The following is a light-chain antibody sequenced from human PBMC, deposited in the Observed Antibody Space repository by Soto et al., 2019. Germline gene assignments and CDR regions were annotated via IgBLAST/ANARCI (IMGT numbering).Light chain of an antibody. Sequence: VLTQSRGTACWARGEIAAVAGWASQSADRYVAWYQQKVGQAPRLLIYDAYTRATGVGGRFTGSGPATDFRLTITSLEPEHFAVSSCQPRRKSPRTFGRGTKVDIK. J-gene: IGKJ2*02. V-gene: IGKV3-11*01. CDR2: DAY. CDR3: QPRRKSPRT. CDR1: QSADRY.